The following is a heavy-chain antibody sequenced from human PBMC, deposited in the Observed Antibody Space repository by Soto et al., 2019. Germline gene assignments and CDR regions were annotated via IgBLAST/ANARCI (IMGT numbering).Heavy chain of an antibody. D-gene: IGHD2-15*01. CDR2: FIPIFGTA. J-gene: IGHJ3*02. CDR3: AREGCSGGSCSVDAFDI. Sequence: QVQLVQSGAEVKKPGSSVKVSCKASGGTFSSYAISWVRQALGQGLEWMGGFIPIFGTANYAQKFQGRVTITADKSTSTAYMELSSLRSADTAVYYCAREGCSGGSCSVDAFDIWGQGTMVTVSS. CDR1: GGTFSSYA. V-gene: IGHV1-69*06.